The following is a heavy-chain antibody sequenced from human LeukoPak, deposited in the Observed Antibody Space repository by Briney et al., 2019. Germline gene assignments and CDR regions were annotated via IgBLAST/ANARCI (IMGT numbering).Heavy chain of an antibody. J-gene: IGHJ4*02. D-gene: IGHD5-12*01. V-gene: IGHV1-2*02. CDR1: GYTFTGYY. CDR3: ARDPYNYSGYHDY. Sequence: VASVKVSCKASGYTFTGYYMHWVRQAPGQGLEWMGWINPNSGGTNYAQKFQGRVTMTRDTSISTAYMELSRLRSDDTAVYYCARDPYNYSGYHDYWGQGTLVAVSS. CDR2: INPNSGGT.